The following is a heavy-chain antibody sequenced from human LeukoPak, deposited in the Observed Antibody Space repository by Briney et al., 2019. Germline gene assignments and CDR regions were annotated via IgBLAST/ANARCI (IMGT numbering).Heavy chain of an antibody. CDR1: GGSFSGYY. J-gene: IGHJ4*02. D-gene: IGHD5-18*01. CDR2: INHSGST. Sequence: SETLSLTCAVYGGSFSGYYWSWIRQPPGKGLEWIGEINHSGSTNYNPSLKSRVTISVDTSKNRFSLKLSSVTAADTAVYYCATPAHGYSYGYYFDYWGQGTLVTVSS. CDR3: ATPAHGYSYGYYFDY. V-gene: IGHV4-34*01.